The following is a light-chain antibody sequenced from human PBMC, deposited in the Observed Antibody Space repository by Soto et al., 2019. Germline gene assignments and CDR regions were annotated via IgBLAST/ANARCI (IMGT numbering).Light chain of an antibody. V-gene: IGLV1-40*01. J-gene: IGLJ1*01. Sequence: QSVLAQPPSASGTPGQRVTISCSGSTSNIGSNLASWYQQLPGSAPKLLIYGNSNRPSGVPDRFSGSKSGTSASLAITGLQAEDEADYYCQSYDSSLSAYVFGTGTKLTVL. CDR3: QSYDSSLSAYV. CDR1: TSNIGSNL. CDR2: GNS.